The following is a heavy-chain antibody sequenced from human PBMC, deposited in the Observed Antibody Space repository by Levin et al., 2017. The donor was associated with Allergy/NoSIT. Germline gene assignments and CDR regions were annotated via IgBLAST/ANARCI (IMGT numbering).Heavy chain of an antibody. CDR2: ISSSSSTI. CDR1: GFTFSSYS. V-gene: IGHV3-48*02. CDR3: ARGRNSGRAAFDS. J-gene: IGHJ3*02. Sequence: ASVKVSCAASGFTFSSYSMNWVRQAPGKGLEWVSSISSSSSTIYYADSVKGRFTISRDNAANSLYLQMNSLRDVDTAVYYCARGRNSGRAAFDSWGQGTMVTVSS. D-gene: IGHD6-25*01.